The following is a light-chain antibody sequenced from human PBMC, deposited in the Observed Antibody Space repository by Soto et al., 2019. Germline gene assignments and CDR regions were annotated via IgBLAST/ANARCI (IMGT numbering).Light chain of an antibody. V-gene: IGKV1-5*01. CDR3: QQYKNYSRT. Sequence: DIQLTQSPSTLSASVGDRVTITCRASERISSWLAWYQQKPGKAPKLLIFDASNLGSGVPSRFSGRGSGTEFTLTISSLQPDDFATYYCQQYKNYSRTFGQGTKVDIK. J-gene: IGKJ1*01. CDR2: DAS. CDR1: ERISSW.